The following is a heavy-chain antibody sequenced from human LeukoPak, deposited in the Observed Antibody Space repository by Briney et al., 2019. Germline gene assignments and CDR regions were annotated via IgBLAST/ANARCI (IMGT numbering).Heavy chain of an antibody. CDR3: ARIHYYDTSGYYIDV. CDR2: IYHSGST. V-gene: IGHV4-38-2*01. J-gene: IGHJ3*01. Sequence: SETLSLTCAVSGYSISIGYYWGWIRQPPGKGLEWIGSIYHSGSTYYNPSLKSRVTISVDTSKNQFSLKLSSETAADTAVYYCARIHYYDTSGYYIDVWGQGTMVTVSS. CDR1: GYSISIGYY. D-gene: IGHD3-22*01.